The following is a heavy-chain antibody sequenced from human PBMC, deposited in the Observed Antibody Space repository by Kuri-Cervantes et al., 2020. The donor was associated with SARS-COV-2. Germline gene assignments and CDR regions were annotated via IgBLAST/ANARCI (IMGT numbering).Heavy chain of an antibody. Sequence: SVKVSCKASGGTFSSYAISWVRQAPGQGLEWMGGIIPIFGTANYAQKFQGRVTITADESTSTAYMELSSLRSEDTAVYYCAREEHDIVMDHAFDVWGQGTKVTVSS. CDR1: GGTFSSYA. CDR3: AREEHDIVMDHAFDV. J-gene: IGHJ3*01. CDR2: IIPIFGTA. V-gene: IGHV1-69*13. D-gene: IGHD2-21*01.